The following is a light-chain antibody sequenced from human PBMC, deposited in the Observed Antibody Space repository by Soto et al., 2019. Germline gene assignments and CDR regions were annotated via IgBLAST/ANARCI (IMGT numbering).Light chain of an antibody. V-gene: IGKV3-11*01. CDR3: QQRSNWPPAWT. J-gene: IGKJ1*01. CDR2: EAS. CDR1: QSVSSY. Sequence: EIVLTQSPATLSLSPGERATLSCRASQSVSSYLAWYQQKPGQAPRLLIYEASNRATGIPARFSGSGSGTDFTLTISSLEPEDFAVYYCQQRSNWPPAWTFDQGTKVEIK.